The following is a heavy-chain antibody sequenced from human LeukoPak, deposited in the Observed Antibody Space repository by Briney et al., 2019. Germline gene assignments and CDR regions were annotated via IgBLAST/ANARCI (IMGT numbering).Heavy chain of an antibody. CDR1: GGSFSGYY. V-gene: IGHV4-59*01. J-gene: IGHJ4*02. CDR2: IYYSGST. Sequence: SETLSLTCAVYGGSFSGYYWSWLRQPPGKGLEWIGYIYYSGSTNYNPSLKSRVTISVDTSKNQFSLKLSSVAAADTAVYYCARVGMIPAAHFGYWGQGTLVTVSS. D-gene: IGHD2-2*01. CDR3: ARVGMIPAAHFGY.